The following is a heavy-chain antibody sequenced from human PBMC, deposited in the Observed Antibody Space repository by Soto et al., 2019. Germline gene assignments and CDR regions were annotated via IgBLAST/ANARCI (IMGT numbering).Heavy chain of an antibody. Sequence: SETLSLTCAVYGGSFSGYYWSWIRQPPGKGLEWIGEINHSGSTNYNPSLKSRVTISVDTSKNQSSLKLSSVTAADTAVYYCARGLPVLRYFDWLSRPTYNWFDPWGQGTLVTVSS. CDR2: INHSGST. CDR3: ARGLPVLRYFDWLSRPTYNWFDP. D-gene: IGHD3-9*01. V-gene: IGHV4-34*01. CDR1: GGSFSGYY. J-gene: IGHJ5*02.